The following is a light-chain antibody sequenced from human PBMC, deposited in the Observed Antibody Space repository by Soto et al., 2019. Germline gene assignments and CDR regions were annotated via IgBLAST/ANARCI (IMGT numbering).Light chain of an antibody. V-gene: IGKV3-20*01. J-gene: IGKJ4*01. CDR2: GAF. CDR3: QQYGSSPPLT. Sequence: EIVLTQSPGILSLSPGERATLSCRASQSVSSSNLVWYQQKPGQAPRLLIYGAFSRATGVPERFSGSGSGTDFTLSISRLEPEDFAVYYCQQYGSSPPLTFGGGTKVEIK. CDR1: QSVSSSN.